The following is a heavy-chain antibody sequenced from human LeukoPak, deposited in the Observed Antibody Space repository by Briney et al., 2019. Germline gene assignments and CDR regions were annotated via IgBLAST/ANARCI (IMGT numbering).Heavy chain of an antibody. D-gene: IGHD4-17*01. CDR2: IYYSGST. CDR3: ARGTMTTVTYYFDY. CDR1: GGSISSSSYY. J-gene: IGHJ4*02. Sequence: SETLSLTCTSGGSISSSSYYWGWIRQPPGKGLEWIGTIYYSGSTYYNPSLNSRVTMSVDTSKNQFSLKLTSVTDADTAVYYCARGTMTTVTYYFDYWGQGTLVTVSS. V-gene: IGHV4-39*01.